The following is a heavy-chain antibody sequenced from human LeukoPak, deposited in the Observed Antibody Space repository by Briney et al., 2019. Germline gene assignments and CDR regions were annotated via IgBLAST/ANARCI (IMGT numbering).Heavy chain of an antibody. D-gene: IGHD3-16*02. CDR2: IIPIFGTA. Sequence: SVKVSCKASGGTFSSYAISWVRQAPGQGLEWMGGIIPIFGTANYAQKFQGRVTITTDESTSTAYMELSSLRSEDTAVYYCERDLLSSPGKANWFGPWGQGTLVTVSS. CDR1: GGTFSSYA. J-gene: IGHJ5*02. V-gene: IGHV1-69*05. CDR3: ERDLLSSPGKANWFGP.